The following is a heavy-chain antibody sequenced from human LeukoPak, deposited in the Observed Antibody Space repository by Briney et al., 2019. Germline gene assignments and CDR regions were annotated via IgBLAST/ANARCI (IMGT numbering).Heavy chain of an antibody. CDR3: ARDLSLGRHDDGEPFDS. CDR1: GYTFTNHG. J-gene: IGHJ4*02. D-gene: IGHD4-17*01. V-gene: IGHV1-18*01. Sequence: GASVKVSCKTSGYTFTNHGISWVRQAPGQGLEWMGWISGYNGNTNHVQKFRGRITMTTDTSTSTAYLQLRSLSSDDTALYYCARDLSLGRHDDGEPFDSWGQGTLVTVSS. CDR2: ISGYNGNT.